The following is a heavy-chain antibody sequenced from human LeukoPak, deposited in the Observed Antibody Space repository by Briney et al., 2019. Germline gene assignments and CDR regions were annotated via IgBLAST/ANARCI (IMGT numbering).Heavy chain of an antibody. CDR1: GYSFTSYW. D-gene: IGHD5-18*01. V-gene: IGHV5-51*01. CDR2: IDPSDSET. Sequence: GESLKISFKASGYSFTSYWIGWVRQMPGKGLEGMGIIDPSDSETRYTPSFQGQVTISVDKSLTTADLQWNNLKASDTAMYYCARQTAMGRSGDYWGQGTLVTVSS. CDR3: ARQTAMGRSGDY. J-gene: IGHJ4*02.